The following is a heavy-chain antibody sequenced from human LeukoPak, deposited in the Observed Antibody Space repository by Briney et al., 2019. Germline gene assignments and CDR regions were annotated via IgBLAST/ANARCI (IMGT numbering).Heavy chain of an antibody. V-gene: IGHV3-7*01. Sequence: QSGGSLRLSCAASGFTFSSYWMSWVRQAPGKGLEWVANIKQDGSEKYYVDSVKGRFTISRDNAKNSLYLQMNSLRAEDTAVYYCAREHCSGGSCYTRHYDYWGQGTLVTVSS. J-gene: IGHJ4*02. D-gene: IGHD2-15*01. CDR2: IKQDGSEK. CDR1: GFTFSSYW. CDR3: AREHCSGGSCYTRHYDY.